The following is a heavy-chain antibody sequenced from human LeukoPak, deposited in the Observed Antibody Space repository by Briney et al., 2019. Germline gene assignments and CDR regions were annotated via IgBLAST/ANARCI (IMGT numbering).Heavy chain of an antibody. V-gene: IGHV4-34*01. CDR3: AMTGARIAVAA. CDR1: GGSFSGYY. CDR2: INHSGST. Sequence: SETLSLTCAVYGGSFSGYYWSWIRQPPGKGLEWIGEINHSGSTNYNPSLKSRVTISVDTSKNQFSLKLSSVTAADTAVYYCAMTGARIAVAAWGQGTLVTVSS. D-gene: IGHD6-19*01. J-gene: IGHJ5*02.